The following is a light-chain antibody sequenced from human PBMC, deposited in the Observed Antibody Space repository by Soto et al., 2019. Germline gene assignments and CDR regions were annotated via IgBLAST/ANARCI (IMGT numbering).Light chain of an antibody. CDR1: QSVSSSY. J-gene: IGKJ1*01. CDR3: QQYGNSPWT. V-gene: IGKV3-20*01. CDR2: GAS. Sequence: EIVLTQSPGTLSLSPGERATLSCRASQSVSSSYLAWYQQKPGQAPRLLIYGASNRATGIPDRFSGGGSGTDFTLTISRLEPEDFAVYYCQQYGNSPWTFGQGTKVAI.